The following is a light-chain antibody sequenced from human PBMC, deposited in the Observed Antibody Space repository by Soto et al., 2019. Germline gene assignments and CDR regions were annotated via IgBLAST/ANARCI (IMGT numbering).Light chain of an antibody. CDR2: YDS. J-gene: IGLJ2*01. CDR1: NIGSKS. CDR3: QVWDSSSDHPVV. V-gene: IGLV3-21*04. Sequence: SYELTQPPSVSVAPGKTARITYEGNNIGSKSVNWYQQKPGQAPVLVIYYDSDRPSGIPERFSGSNSGNTATLTISRVEAGDEADYYCQVWDSSSDHPVVFGGGTKVTVL.